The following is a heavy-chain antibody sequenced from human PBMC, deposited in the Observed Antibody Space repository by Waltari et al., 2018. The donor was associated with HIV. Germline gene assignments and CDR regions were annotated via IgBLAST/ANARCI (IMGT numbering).Heavy chain of an antibody. CDR2: IWYDGSKK. V-gene: IGHV3-33*01. Sequence: VQLEESGGGVVQPGRSRRLSCAASGFRVSEHGMHWVRQVPGKGLEWWAVIWYDGSKKEYSDSGKGRFTISKDNSKNTLFLQMNSLVVDDTAVYFCARVPFASSWSADSFDVWGPGTRITVSS. J-gene: IGHJ3*01. CDR1: GFRVSEHG. D-gene: IGHD6-13*01. CDR3: ARVPFASSWSADSFDV.